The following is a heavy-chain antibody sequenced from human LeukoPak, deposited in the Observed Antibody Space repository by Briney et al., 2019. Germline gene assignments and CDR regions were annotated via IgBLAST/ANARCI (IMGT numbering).Heavy chain of an antibody. CDR1: GFTFSDYY. D-gene: IGHD3-22*01. CDR2: ISSSGSTI. J-gene: IGHJ4*02. Sequence: GGSLRLSCAASGFTFSDYYMSWIRQAPGKGLEWVSYISSSGSTIYYADSVKGRFTISRDNAKNSLYLQMNSLRAEDTAVYYCARLPTYYYDSSGYLDYWGQGTLVTVSS. CDR3: ARLPTYYYDSSGYLDY. V-gene: IGHV3-11*01.